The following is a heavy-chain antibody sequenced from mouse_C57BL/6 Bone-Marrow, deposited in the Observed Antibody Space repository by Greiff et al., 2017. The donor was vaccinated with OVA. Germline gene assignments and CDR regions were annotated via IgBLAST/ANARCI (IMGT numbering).Heavy chain of an antibody. J-gene: IGHJ2*01. CDR2: IRNKANNHAT. D-gene: IGHD4-1*01. CDR1: GFTFSDAW. Sequence: EVMLQESGGGLVQPGGSMKLSCAASGFTFSDAWMDWVRQSPEKGLEWVAEIRNKANNHATYYAESVKGRFTISRDDSKSSVYLQMNSLRAEDTGIYYCTRLGRGYYFDYWGQGTTLTVSS. CDR3: TRLGRGYYFDY. V-gene: IGHV6-6*01.